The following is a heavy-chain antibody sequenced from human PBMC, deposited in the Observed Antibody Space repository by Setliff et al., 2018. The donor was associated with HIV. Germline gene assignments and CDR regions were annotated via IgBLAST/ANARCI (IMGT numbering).Heavy chain of an antibody. CDR3: AKSLGTSTPFAY. CDR2: IYSSGTT. V-gene: IGHV3-66*02. CDR1: GFSVGHNY. J-gene: IGHJ4*02. Sequence: PGGSLRLSCAASGFSVGHNYSSWVRQAPGKGLEWVSLIYSSGTTYYADSVKGRFTISRDSLRNTLYLQMNGLRTEDTAVYFCAKSLGTSTPFAYWGQGTLVTVSS. D-gene: IGHD2-21*01.